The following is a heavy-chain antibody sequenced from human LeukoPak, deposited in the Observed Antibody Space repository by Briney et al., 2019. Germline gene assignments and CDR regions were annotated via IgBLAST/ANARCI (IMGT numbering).Heavy chain of an antibody. CDR1: GYSFTSYW. CDR3: ARQQAASTTGLDY. Sequence: GESLKISCKGSGYSFTSYWIGWVRQMPGKGLEWMGIIYPGDSDTRYSPSFQGQVTISAGKSISTAYLQWSSLKASDTAMYYCARQQAASTTGLDYWGQGTLVTVSS. CDR2: IYPGDSDT. V-gene: IGHV5-51*01. D-gene: IGHD4-17*01. J-gene: IGHJ4*02.